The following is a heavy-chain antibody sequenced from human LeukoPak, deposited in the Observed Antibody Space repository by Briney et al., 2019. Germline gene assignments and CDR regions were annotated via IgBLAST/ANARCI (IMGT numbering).Heavy chain of an antibody. CDR2: IYYSGST. CDR1: GGSISSSSYY. CDR3: ARVASGLVGAVYYFDY. J-gene: IGHJ4*02. V-gene: IGHV4-61*01. D-gene: IGHD2-15*01. Sequence: SETLSLTCTVSGGSISSSSYYWSWIRQPPGKGLEWIGYIYYSGSTNYNPSLKSRVTISVDTSKNQFSLKLSSVTAADTAVYYCARVASGLVGAVYYFDYWGQGTLVTVSS.